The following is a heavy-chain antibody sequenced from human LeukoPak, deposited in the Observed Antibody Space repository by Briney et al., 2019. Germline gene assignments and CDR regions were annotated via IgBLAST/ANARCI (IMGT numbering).Heavy chain of an antibody. CDR1: GFTFSSNS. Sequence: GGSLRLSCAASGFTFSSNSMNWVRQAPGKGLEWVSYISSSSSTIYYADSVKGRFTISRDNSKNTLYQQMNSLRAEDTAVYYCARDRQDILTGPNWFDPWGQGTLVTVSS. CDR2: ISSSSSTI. CDR3: ARDRQDILTGPNWFDP. D-gene: IGHD3-9*01. J-gene: IGHJ5*02. V-gene: IGHV3-48*01.